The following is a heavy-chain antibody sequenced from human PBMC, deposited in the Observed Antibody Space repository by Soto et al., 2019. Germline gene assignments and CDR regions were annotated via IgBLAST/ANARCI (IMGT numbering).Heavy chain of an antibody. CDR2: IYSGGST. CDR1: GFTVSSNY. J-gene: IGHJ4*02. D-gene: IGHD6-19*01. Sequence: GGSLRLSCAASGFTVSSNYMSWVRQAPGKGLEWVSVIYSGGSTYYADSVKGRFTISRDNSKNTLYLQMNSLRAEDTAVYYCASPGIAVAVIDYWGQGTLDTVSS. V-gene: IGHV3-66*01. CDR3: ASPGIAVAVIDY.